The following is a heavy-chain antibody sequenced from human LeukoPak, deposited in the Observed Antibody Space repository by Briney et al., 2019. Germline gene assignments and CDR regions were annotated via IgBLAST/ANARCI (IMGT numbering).Heavy chain of an antibody. V-gene: IGHV1-69*04. Sequence: ASVKVSCKASGGTFSSYAISWVRQAPGQGLEWMGRIIPILGIANYAQKFQGRVTITADKSTSTAYMELSSLRSEDTAVYHCARADSVDYYDSSGYPDYWGQGTLVTVSS. CDR1: GGTFSSYA. CDR2: IIPILGIA. J-gene: IGHJ4*02. D-gene: IGHD3-22*01. CDR3: ARADSVDYYDSSGYPDY.